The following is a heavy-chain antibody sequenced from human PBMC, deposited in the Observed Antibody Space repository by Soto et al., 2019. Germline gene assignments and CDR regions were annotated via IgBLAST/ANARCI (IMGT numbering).Heavy chain of an antibody. D-gene: IGHD3-16*01. J-gene: IGHJ6*03. CDR3: ARHGANPRGGYYYYYMDV. Sequence: SETLSLTCTVSGGSISSSSYYWGWIRQPPGKGLEWIGSIYYSGSTYYNPSLKSRVTISVDTSKNKFSLKLSSVTAADTAVYYCARHGANPRGGYYYYYMDVWGKGTTVTVSS. CDR2: IYYSGST. V-gene: IGHV4-39*01. CDR1: GGSISSSSYY.